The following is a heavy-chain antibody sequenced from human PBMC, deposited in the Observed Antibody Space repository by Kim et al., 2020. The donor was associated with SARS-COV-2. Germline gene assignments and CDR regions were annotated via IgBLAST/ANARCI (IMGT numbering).Heavy chain of an antibody. CDR3: ARGESYPHLLPFDY. CDR1: GFTVSSNY. D-gene: IGHD3-16*02. J-gene: IGHJ4*02. Sequence: GGSLRLSCAASGFTVSSNYMSWVRQAPGKGLEWVSVIYSGGSTYYADSVKGRFTISRDNSKNTLYLQMNSLRAEDTAVYYCARGESYPHLLPFDYWGQGTLVTVSS. V-gene: IGHV3-53*01. CDR2: IYSGGST.